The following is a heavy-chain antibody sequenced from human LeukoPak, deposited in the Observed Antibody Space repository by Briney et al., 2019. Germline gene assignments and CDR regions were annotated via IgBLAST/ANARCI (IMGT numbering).Heavy chain of an antibody. CDR2: IIPIFGTA. CDR1: VGTFSSYS. D-gene: IGHD6-13*01. Sequence: SVKLSCNASVGTFSSYSISWVREAPGQGLEWRGGIIPIFGTANYAQKFQGRVTITADNSTSTAYMEMSSLRSEDTAVYYCERRKIIAAAGTSSYYYMDVWGQGTPVTVSS. J-gene: IGHJ6*03. V-gene: IGHV1-69*06. CDR3: ERRKIIAAAGTSSYYYMDV.